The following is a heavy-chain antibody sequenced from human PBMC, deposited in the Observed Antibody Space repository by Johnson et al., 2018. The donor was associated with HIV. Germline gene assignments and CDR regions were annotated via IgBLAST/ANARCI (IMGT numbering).Heavy chain of an antibody. J-gene: IGHJ3*02. CDR3: GRGEEAYCGGDCYSGAFDI. Sequence: VQLVESGGGVVRPGGSLRLSCAASGFTFDDYAMNWVRQAPGKRLEWVSSINWSGGITAYADSVKGRFPISRDNAKNSLYLQMNSLRAEDTALYYCGRGEEAYCGGDCYSGAFDIWGHGTMVTVSS. D-gene: IGHD2-21*02. CDR1: GFTFDDYA. CDR2: INWSGGIT. V-gene: IGHV3-20*04.